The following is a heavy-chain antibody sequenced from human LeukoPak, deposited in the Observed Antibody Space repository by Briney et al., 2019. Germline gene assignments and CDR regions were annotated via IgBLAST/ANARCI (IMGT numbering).Heavy chain of an antibody. CDR3: ASTRDGYNYVYFDY. D-gene: IGHD5-24*01. V-gene: IGHV4-59*01. Sequence: SETLSLTCTVSGGSISSYYWSWIRQPPGKGLEWIGYIYYSGSTNYNPSLKSRVTISVDTSKNQFSLKLSSVTAADTAVYYCASTRDGYNYVYFDYWGQGTQVTVSS. CDR1: GGSISSYY. J-gene: IGHJ4*02. CDR2: IYYSGST.